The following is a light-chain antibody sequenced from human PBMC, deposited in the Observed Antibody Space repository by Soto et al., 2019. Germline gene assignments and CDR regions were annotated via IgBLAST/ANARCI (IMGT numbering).Light chain of an antibody. CDR1: QSVSTY. Sequence: EIVLTQSPVILSWSPGERATLSCRASQSVSTYLAWYQQKPGQAPRLLIYDASNRATGIPARFSGSGSGTDFTLTISSLEPEDFAVYYCQQRRNWQVTFGQGTRLEIK. V-gene: IGKV3-11*01. CDR3: QQRRNWQVT. CDR2: DAS. J-gene: IGKJ5*01.